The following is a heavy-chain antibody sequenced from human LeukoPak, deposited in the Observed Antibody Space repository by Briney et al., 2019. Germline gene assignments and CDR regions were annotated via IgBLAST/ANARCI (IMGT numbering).Heavy chain of an antibody. J-gene: IGHJ4*02. CDR1: GGSISTYY. CDR2: IFYSGST. CDR3: ARHVGSIYSV. Sequence: SETLSLTCTVSGGSISTYYWSWIRQPPGKGLEWIGYIFYSGSTNYNPSLKSRITISVDTSKNQFSLKLSSVTAADTAVYYWARHVGSIYSVWGQGTLVTVSS. V-gene: IGHV4-59*08. D-gene: IGHD2-21*01.